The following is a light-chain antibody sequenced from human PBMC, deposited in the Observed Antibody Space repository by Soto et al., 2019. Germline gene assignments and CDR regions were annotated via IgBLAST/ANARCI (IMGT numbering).Light chain of an antibody. J-gene: IGLJ3*02. CDR2: EVS. CDR1: SSDVGSYNL. Sequence: QSVLTQPASVSGSPGQSITISCTGTSSDVGSYNLVSWYQQHPGKAPKLMIYEVSKRPSGVSNRFSGSKSGNTASLTISGLQAEDEADYYCCSYAGIRTPWVFGGGTKLTVL. V-gene: IGLV2-23*02. CDR3: CSYAGIRTPWV.